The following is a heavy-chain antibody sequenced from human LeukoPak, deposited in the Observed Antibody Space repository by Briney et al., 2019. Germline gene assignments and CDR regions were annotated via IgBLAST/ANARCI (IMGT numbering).Heavy chain of an antibody. Sequence: TGGSLRLSCAASGFTFSSYAMHWVRQAPGKGLEWVAVISYDGSNKYYADSVKGRFTISRDNSKITLYLQMNSLRAEDTAVYYCARETDPYHFDYWGQGTLVTVSS. J-gene: IGHJ4*02. CDR1: GFTFSSYA. CDR3: ARETDPYHFDY. CDR2: ISYDGSNK. D-gene: IGHD2-2*02. V-gene: IGHV3-30-3*01.